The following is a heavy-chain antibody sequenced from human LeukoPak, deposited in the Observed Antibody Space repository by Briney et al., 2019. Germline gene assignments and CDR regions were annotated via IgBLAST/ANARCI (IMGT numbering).Heavy chain of an antibody. D-gene: IGHD6-13*01. J-gene: IGHJ4*02. CDR2: ISSSSSYI. Sequence: GGSLRLSCAASGFSFSSYAMHWVRQAPGKGLEWVSSISSSSSYIYYADSVKGRFTISRDNAKNSLYLQMNSLRAEDTAVYYCASPSAGYSSSWYYWGQGTLVTVSS. CDR3: ASPSAGYSSSWYY. CDR1: GFSFSSYA. V-gene: IGHV3-21*01.